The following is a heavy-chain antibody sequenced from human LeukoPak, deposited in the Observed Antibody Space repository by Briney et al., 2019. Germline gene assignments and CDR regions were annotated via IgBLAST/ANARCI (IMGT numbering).Heavy chain of an antibody. Sequence: GESLKISCRGSAYSFTSYWIGWVGKRPGKGLEWMGIIYPGDSNTRYSPSFQGQVTISADKSISTAYLQWSSLKASDTAMYYCARLTTVQKPDEAFDIWGQGTMVTVSS. D-gene: IGHD4-17*01. CDR1: AYSFTSYW. CDR2: IYPGDSNT. CDR3: ARLTTVQKPDEAFDI. V-gene: IGHV5-51*01. J-gene: IGHJ3*02.